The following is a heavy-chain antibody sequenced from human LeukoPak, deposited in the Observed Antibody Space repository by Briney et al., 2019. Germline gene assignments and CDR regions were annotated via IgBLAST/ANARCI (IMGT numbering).Heavy chain of an antibody. J-gene: IGHJ4*02. Sequence: PGGSLRLSCVASGFSFNNFGMSWVRQAPGKGLEWVSSISGTGGSTHYADSVKGRFTISRDNSKNTLYLQMNSLRVEDTAVYYCARSYSSNWLFDYWGQGTLVTVSS. CDR3: ARSYSSNWLFDY. CDR1: GFSFNNFG. CDR2: ISGTGGST. D-gene: IGHD6-19*01. V-gene: IGHV3-23*01.